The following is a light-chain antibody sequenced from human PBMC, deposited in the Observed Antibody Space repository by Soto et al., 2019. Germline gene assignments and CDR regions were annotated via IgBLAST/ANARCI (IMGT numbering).Light chain of an antibody. CDR3: QSYNDWPFT. CDR1: ESLSTS. J-gene: IGKJ2*01. Sequence: EIVMTQSPATLSVSPGERVTLSCRASESLSTSLAWYQQKPGQAPRLLIYGASTKATGIPARFSGSGSATDFPLTISSLQSEDFAVYYCQSYNDWPFTFGQGTKLEL. CDR2: GAS. V-gene: IGKV3-15*01.